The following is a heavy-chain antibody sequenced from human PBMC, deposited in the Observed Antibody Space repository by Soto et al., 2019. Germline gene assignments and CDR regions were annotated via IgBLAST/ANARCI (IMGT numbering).Heavy chain of an antibody. CDR1: GFTFSTYA. D-gene: IGHD4-17*01. CDR2: ISYDGSNK. Sequence: QVQLVESGGGVVQPGRSLRLSCAASGFTFSTYAMHWVRQAPGKGLDWVALISYDGSNKYYADSVKGRFTISRDNSKKTLYLQMNSLRAEDTAVYYCARSPNDYGDHYYFMDVWGQGTTVTVSS. V-gene: IGHV3-30-3*01. CDR3: ARSPNDYGDHYYFMDV. J-gene: IGHJ6*02.